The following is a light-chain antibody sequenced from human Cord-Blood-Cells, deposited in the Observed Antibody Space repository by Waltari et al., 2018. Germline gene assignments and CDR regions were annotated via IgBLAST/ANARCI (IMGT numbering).Light chain of an antibody. CDR1: SSDVCGYNY. V-gene: IGLV2-14*03. J-gene: IGLJ3*02. CDR2: DVS. Sequence: QSALTQPASVSGSPGQSITISRTGTSSDVCGYNYVSWYQQHPGKAPKLMIYDVSKRPSGVSNRFSGSKSGNTASLTISGLQAEDEADYYCSSYTSSSTLVFGGGTKLTVL. CDR3: SSYTSSSTLV.